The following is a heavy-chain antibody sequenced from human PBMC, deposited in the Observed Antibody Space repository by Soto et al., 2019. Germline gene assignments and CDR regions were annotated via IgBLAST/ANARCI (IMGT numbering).Heavy chain of an antibody. CDR2: MNPNSGNT. Sequence: ASVEVSCKASGYTFTSYDINWVRQATGQGLEWMGWMNPNSGNTGYAQKFQGRVTMTRNTSISTAYMELSSLRSEDTAVYYCARGRVGAFYYYYGMDVWGQGTTVTVSS. CDR1: GYTFTSYD. J-gene: IGHJ6*02. CDR3: ARGRVGAFYYYYGMDV. V-gene: IGHV1-8*01. D-gene: IGHD1-26*01.